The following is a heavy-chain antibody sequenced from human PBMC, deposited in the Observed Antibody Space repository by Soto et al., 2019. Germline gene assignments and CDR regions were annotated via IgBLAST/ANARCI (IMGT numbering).Heavy chain of an antibody. V-gene: IGHV1-69*12. CDR1: GGTFSNSA. CDR2: IIPIFDTA. D-gene: IGHD2-2*01. Sequence: QVQLVQSGAELKKPGSSVKVSCKASGGTFSNSAISWVRQAPGQGLEWMGGIIPIFDTAYYAQNFQGRVTISAGEPTCTVYMEVSSLKSDDTAVYYYAREWDIVAVATNSFDLWGRGTLVTVSS. CDR3: AREWDIVAVATNSFDL. J-gene: IGHJ2*01.